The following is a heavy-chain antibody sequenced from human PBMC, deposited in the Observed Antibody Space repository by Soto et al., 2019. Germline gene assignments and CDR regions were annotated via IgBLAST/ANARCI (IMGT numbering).Heavy chain of an antibody. J-gene: IGHJ4*02. CDR3: ARRISGWYFDY. V-gene: IGHV3-23*01. CDR1: GFTFSSYA. D-gene: IGHD6-19*01. CDR2: ISGSGGST. Sequence: EVQLLESGGGLVQPGGSLRLSCAASGFTFSSYAMSWVRQAPGKGLEWVSAISGSGGSTYYADSVKGRFTISRDNSQHPLYLKMNSLRAEDTAVYYCARRISGWYFDYWGQGTLVTVSS.